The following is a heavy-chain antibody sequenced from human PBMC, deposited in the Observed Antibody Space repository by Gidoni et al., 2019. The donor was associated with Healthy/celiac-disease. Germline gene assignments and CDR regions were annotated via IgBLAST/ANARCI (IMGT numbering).Heavy chain of an antibody. V-gene: IGHV3-7*01. J-gene: IGHJ4*02. CDR3: ARGLYDILTGYFDY. Sequence: EVQLVESGGGLVQPGGSLRLSCAASGFTFSSYWMGWARQAPGKGLEWVANIKQDGSEKYYVDSVKGRFTISRDNAKNSLYLQMNSLRAEDTAVYYCARGLYDILTGYFDYWGQGTLVTVSS. CDR1: GFTFSSYW. CDR2: IKQDGSEK. D-gene: IGHD3-9*01.